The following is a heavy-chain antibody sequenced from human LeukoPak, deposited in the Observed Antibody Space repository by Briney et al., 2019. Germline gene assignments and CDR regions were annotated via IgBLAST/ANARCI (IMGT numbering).Heavy chain of an antibody. D-gene: IGHD5-18*01. J-gene: IGHJ4*02. CDR2: IIPIFGTA. CDR1: GGTFSSYA. CDR3: ARENTAMVYFDY. V-gene: IGHV1-69*05. Sequence: ASVKVSCKASGGTFSSYAISWVRQAPGQGLEWMGRIIPIFGTANYAQKFQGRVTITTDGSTSTAYMELSSLRSEDTAVYYCARENTAMVYFDYWGQGTLVTVSS.